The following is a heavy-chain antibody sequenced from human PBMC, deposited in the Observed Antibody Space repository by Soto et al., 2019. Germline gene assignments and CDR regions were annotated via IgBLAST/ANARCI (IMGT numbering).Heavy chain of an antibody. CDR1: GFTFSSYS. D-gene: IGHD4-17*01. CDR2: ISSSSSTI. J-gene: IGHJ4*02. V-gene: IGHV3-48*01. CDR3: ARDNDYGSGYFDY. Sequence: GGSLSLSCAASGFTFSSYSMNWVRQAPGKGLEWVSYISSSSSTIYYADSVKGRFTISRDNAKNSLYLQMNSLRAEDTAVYYCARDNDYGSGYFDYWGQGTLVTVSS.